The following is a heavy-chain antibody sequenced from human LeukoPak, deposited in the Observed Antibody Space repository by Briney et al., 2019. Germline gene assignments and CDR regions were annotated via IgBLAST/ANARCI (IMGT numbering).Heavy chain of an antibody. J-gene: IGHJ4*02. CDR1: GYTFPDYA. D-gene: IGHD3-10*01. CDR2: INAGNDDT. V-gene: IGHV1-3*01. CDR3: ARCYYGLPDY. Sequence: GASVKVSCKASGYTFPDYAIHWVRQAPGQRLEWMGWINAGNDDTKYSRRFQGRVTITRDTSASTAYMELNSLTSEDTAVYYCARCYYGLPDYGGQGTLVTVS.